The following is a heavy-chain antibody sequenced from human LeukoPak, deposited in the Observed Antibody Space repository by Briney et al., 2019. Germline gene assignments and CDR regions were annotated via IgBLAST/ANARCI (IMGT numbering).Heavy chain of an antibody. CDR1: GGTFSSYA. J-gene: IGHJ5*02. V-gene: IGHV1-69*01. D-gene: IGHD3-9*01. Sequence: GASVKVSCKASGGTFSSYAISWVRQAPGQGLEWMGGIIPIFGTANYAQKFQGRVTITADESTSTAYMELSSLRSEDTAVYYCARGAVRYFDWLNWFGPWGQGTLVTVSS. CDR3: ARGAVRYFDWLNWFGP. CDR2: IIPIFGTA.